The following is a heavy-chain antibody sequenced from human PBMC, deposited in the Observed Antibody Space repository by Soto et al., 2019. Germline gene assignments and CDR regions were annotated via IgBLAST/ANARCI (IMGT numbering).Heavy chain of an antibody. CDR3: ARGTRGYDYVWGSYRYWFDP. D-gene: IGHD3-16*02. CDR1: GGSVSSGSYY. CDR2: IYYSGST. Sequence: QVQLQESGPGLVKPSETLSLTCTVSGGSVSSGSYYWSWIRQPPGKGLEWIGYIYYSGSTNYNPSLKGRVTISVDTSKNQFSLKLSSVTAADTAVYYCARGTRGYDYVWGSYRYWFDPWGQGTLVTVSS. J-gene: IGHJ5*02. V-gene: IGHV4-61*01.